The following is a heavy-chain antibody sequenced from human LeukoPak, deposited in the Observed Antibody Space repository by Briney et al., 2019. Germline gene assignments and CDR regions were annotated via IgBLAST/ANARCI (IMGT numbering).Heavy chain of an antibody. J-gene: IGHJ6*03. CDR2: INHSGST. CDR1: GGSFSSYS. V-gene: IGHV4-34*01. Sequence: SETLSLTCAVYGGSFSSYSWSWIRQAPGKGLEWIGEINHSGSTSYNPSLRSRVTISVDTSKNQFSLKLSSVTAADTAVYYCARSSEGRYYYDSSGFSYYYYYMDVWGKGTTVTISS. CDR3: ARSSEGRYYYDSSGFSYYYYYMDV. D-gene: IGHD3-22*01.